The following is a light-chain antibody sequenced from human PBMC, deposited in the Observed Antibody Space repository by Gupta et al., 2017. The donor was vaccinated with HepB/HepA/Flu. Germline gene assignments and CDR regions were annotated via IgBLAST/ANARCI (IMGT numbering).Light chain of an antibody. Sequence: DIQMTQSPSSLAAFVGDRVTLTCRASQSINTHLVWYQQRSGKDPNLLIYDASTLQSGVPSRFSGRGSGTDFTLNISSLQPEEWATDYGKHSDRTYRTFGQGTKVEIK. J-gene: IGKJ1*01. CDR2: DAS. CDR3: KHSDRTYRT. CDR1: QSINTH. V-gene: IGKV1-39*01.